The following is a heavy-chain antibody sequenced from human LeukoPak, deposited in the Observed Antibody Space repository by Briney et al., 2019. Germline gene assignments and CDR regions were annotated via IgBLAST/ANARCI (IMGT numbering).Heavy chain of an antibody. D-gene: IGHD6-13*01. CDR3: AKDPPYSSSWYEGFDY. Sequence: GRSLRLSRAPSRFTLSSYAMGGVPQAPGKGLEWVSVISGSGGSTYYADSVKGRFTISRDNSKSTLYLQMNSLRAEDTAVYYCAKDPPYSSSWYEGFDYWGQGTLVTVSS. CDR2: ISGSGGST. J-gene: IGHJ4*02. CDR1: RFTLSSYA. V-gene: IGHV3-23*01.